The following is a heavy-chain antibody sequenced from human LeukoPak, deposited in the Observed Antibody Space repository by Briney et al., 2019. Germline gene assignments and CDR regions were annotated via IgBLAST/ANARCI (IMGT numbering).Heavy chain of an antibody. Sequence: SETLSLTCTVSGGSISSDFYYWGWIRQPPGKGLEWIGSIYYSGSTYYNPSLKSRVTMSVDTSKNQFSLKLSSVTAADTAVYYCARDAYYYDSSGYKGFDYWGQGTLVTVSS. CDR1: GGSISSDFYY. V-gene: IGHV4-39*07. D-gene: IGHD3-22*01. CDR3: ARDAYYYDSSGYKGFDY. J-gene: IGHJ4*02. CDR2: IYYSGST.